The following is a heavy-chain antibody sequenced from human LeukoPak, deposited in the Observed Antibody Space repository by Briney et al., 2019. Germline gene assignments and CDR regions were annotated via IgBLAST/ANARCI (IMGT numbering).Heavy chain of an antibody. CDR1: DYTFTNHN. CDR3: AREQLTGYWFFDL. V-gene: IGHV1-2*02. Sequence: ASVKASCKSFDYTFTNHNIHWVGRAPGQGLEGMGWINPNSGDTIFPQKFQGRVTMTRDTSISTAYMELNSLTSDDTAIYFCAREQLTGYWFFDLWGRGTLVTVSS. J-gene: IGHJ2*01. CDR2: INPNSGDT. D-gene: IGHD1-20*01.